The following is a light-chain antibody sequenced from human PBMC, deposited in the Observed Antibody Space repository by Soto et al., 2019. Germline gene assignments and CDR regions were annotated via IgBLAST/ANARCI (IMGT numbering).Light chain of an antibody. Sequence: QSALTQPASVSRSPGQSLTISCTGTSNDVGFYNYVSWYQQELGKAPKLMIYEVSNRPSGVSNRFSDSKSDNTAYLTISGLQTEDEADYYCSSYTTSDTWVFGGGTKLTVL. J-gene: IGLJ3*02. CDR3: SSYTTSDTWV. V-gene: IGLV2-14*01. CDR2: EVS. CDR1: SNDVGFYNY.